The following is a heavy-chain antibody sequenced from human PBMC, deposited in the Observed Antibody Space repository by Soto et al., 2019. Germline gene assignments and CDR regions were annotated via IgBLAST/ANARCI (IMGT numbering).Heavy chain of an antibody. CDR1: GFTFSNYA. CDR2: ISDSGDST. D-gene: IGHD3-10*01. CDR3: ARHLRRDSVSTPFDF. V-gene: IGHV3-23*01. J-gene: IGHJ4*02. Sequence: GGSLRLSCAASGFTFSNYAMSWVRQAPGKGLEWVSVISDSGDSTYYADSVKGRFTISRDNPKNTLYLQMNSLRAEDTAVYYCARHLRRDSVSTPFDFWGQGTQVTVSS.